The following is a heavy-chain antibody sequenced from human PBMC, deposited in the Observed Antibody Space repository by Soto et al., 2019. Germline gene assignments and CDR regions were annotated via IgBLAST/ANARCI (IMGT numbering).Heavy chain of an antibody. Sequence: PSETLSLTCTVSGGSVSSSGYYWNWIRQPPGKGLEWIGYIFTGGTTNYNPSLNSRITISLDTSKNQFSLRLSSVTAADTAVYYCARSPRFCSGGKCNTRYLQHWGRGTLVTVSS. D-gene: IGHD2-15*01. J-gene: IGHJ1*01. CDR3: ARSPRFCSGGKCNTRYLQH. CDR1: GGSVSSSGYY. V-gene: IGHV4-61*08. CDR2: IFTGGTT.